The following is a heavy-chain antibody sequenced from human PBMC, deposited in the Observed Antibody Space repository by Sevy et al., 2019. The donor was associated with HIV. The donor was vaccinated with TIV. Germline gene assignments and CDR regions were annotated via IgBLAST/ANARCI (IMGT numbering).Heavy chain of an antibody. Sequence: ASVKVSCKASGYTFTDYYMHWVRQAPGQGLEWMGRINPKSGGTNYAQKFQGRVTMTRDTSISTAYMELSRPRSDDTAVYYCARYCSSTSCDAPSFDYWGQGTLVTVSS. CDR2: INPKSGGT. D-gene: IGHD2-2*01. V-gene: IGHV1-2*06. J-gene: IGHJ4*02. CDR1: GYTFTDYY. CDR3: ARYCSSTSCDAPSFDY.